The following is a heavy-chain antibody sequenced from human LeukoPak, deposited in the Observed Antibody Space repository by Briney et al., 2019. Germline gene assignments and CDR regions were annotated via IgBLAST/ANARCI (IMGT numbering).Heavy chain of an antibody. CDR3: ARDWRTGTTFD. Sequence: GGSLRLSCAASGFAFSSYSMNWVRQAPGKGLEWVSFISESSRTIYYADSVKGRFTISKDNAKNSLYLQMNSLRAEDTAIYYCARDWRTGTTFDWGQGTLVTVSS. CDR1: GFAFSSYS. CDR2: ISESSRTI. J-gene: IGHJ4*02. D-gene: IGHD1-1*01. V-gene: IGHV3-48*01.